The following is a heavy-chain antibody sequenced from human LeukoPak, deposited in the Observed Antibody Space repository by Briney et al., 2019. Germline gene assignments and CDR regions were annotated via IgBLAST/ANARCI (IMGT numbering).Heavy chain of an antibody. CDR3: ARGRSTTVTTWYYFDY. CDR2: INHSGST. Sequence: PSETLSLTCAVYGGSFSGYYWSWIRQPPGKGLEWIGEINHSGSTNYNPSLKSRVTISVDTSKNQFSLKLSFVTAADTAVYYCARGRSTTVTTWYYFDYWGQGTLVTVSS. D-gene: IGHD4-17*01. V-gene: IGHV4-34*01. CDR1: GGSFSGYY. J-gene: IGHJ4*02.